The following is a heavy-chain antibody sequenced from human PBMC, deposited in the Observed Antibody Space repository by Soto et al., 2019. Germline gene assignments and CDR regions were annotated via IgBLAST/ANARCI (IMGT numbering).Heavy chain of an antibody. J-gene: IGHJ6*02. CDR2: IIPIFGTA. V-gene: IGHV1-69*13. Sequence: GASVKVSCKASGGTFSSYAISWVRQAPGQGLEWMGGIIPIFGTANYAQKFQGRVTITADESTSTAYMELSSLRSEDTAVYYCARGTYSRSAFWSGYSPPFYYYYGMDVWGQGTTVTVSS. CDR1: GGTFSSYA. D-gene: IGHD3-3*01. CDR3: ARGTYSRSAFWSGYSPPFYYYYGMDV.